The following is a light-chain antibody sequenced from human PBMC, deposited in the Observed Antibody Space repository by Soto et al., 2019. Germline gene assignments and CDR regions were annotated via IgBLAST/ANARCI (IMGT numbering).Light chain of an antibody. V-gene: IGLV2-23*01. CDR2: EDS. CDR1: SSDAGNYNF. CDR3: YSYAGSSTSWV. Sequence: QSALTQPASVSGSPGQSITISCTGTSSDAGNYNFVSWYQQHPGKAPKVIIYEDSTRPSGVSNRISGSKSGNTASLTISGLQAEDEAHYYCYSYAGSSTSWVFGGGTQLTVL. J-gene: IGLJ3*02.